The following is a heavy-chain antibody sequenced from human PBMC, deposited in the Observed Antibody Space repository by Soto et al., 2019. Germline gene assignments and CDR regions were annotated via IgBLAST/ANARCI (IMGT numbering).Heavy chain of an antibody. CDR1: GFTFSSYW. Sequence: GGSLRLSCAASGFTFSSYWMSWVRQAPGKWLEWVANIKQDGSEKYYVDSVKGRFTISRDNAKNSLYLQMNSLRAEDTAVYYCARVGRGLWSGHNWFDPWGQGXLVTVYS. J-gene: IGHJ5*02. CDR3: ARVGRGLWSGHNWFDP. V-gene: IGHV3-7*03. CDR2: IKQDGSEK. D-gene: IGHD3-3*01.